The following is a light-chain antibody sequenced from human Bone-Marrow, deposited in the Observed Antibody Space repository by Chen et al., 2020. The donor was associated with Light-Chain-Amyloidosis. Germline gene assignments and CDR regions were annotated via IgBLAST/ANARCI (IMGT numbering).Light chain of an antibody. CDR1: NIVSTS. CDR2: DDS. V-gene: IGLV3-21*02. CDR3: QVWDRSSERPV. J-gene: IGLJ3*02. Sequence: SYVLTQPTSVSVAPGQTATIACGGNNIVSTSVHWYQQTPGQAPLLVVYDDSDRPSGIPERLSGSNSGNTATLTISRVEAGDDADYYCQVWDRSSERPVFGGGTKLTVL.